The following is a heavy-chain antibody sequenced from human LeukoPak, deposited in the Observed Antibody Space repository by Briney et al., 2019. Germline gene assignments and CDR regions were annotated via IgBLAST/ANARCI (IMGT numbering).Heavy chain of an antibody. CDR3: ARSYDFWSGHDYYFDY. V-gene: IGHV1-46*01. Sequence: ASVKVSCKASEYTLTSYYLHWVRQAPGQGLEWMAIINPSGGSTSHAQKFQGRVTMTRDTSASTVYMELSSLRSEDTAVYYCARSYDFWSGHDYYFDYWGQGTLVTVSS. J-gene: IGHJ4*02. CDR2: INPSGGST. D-gene: IGHD3-3*01. CDR1: EYTLTSYY.